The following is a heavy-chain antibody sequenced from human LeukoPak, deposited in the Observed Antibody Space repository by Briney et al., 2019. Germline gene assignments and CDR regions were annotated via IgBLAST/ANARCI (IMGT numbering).Heavy chain of an antibody. Sequence: SETLSLTCTVSGGSISSSSYYWGWIRQPPGKGLEWIGSIYYSGITYYNPSLKSRATISVDTSRNQFSLKLNSVTAADTAVYYCASHTHYDYVWGFDFWGQGTLVTVSS. CDR2: IYYSGIT. V-gene: IGHV4-39*01. J-gene: IGHJ4*02. CDR3: ASHTHYDYVWGFDF. D-gene: IGHD3-16*01. CDR1: GGSISSSSYY.